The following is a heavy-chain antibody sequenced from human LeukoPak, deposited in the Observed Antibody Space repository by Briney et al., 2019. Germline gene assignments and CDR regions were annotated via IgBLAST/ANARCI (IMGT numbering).Heavy chain of an antibody. Sequence: SETLSLTCTVSGGSISNNNYYWGWIRQPPGKGLEWIGSIYYSGSTYYSPSLKRRVTISVDTSKNQFSLKLSSVTAADTAVYYCARSLSSSWSEFFDYWGQGTLVTVSS. CDR3: ARSLSSSWSEFFDY. J-gene: IGHJ4*02. V-gene: IGHV4-39*07. CDR1: GGSISNNNYY. CDR2: IYYSGST. D-gene: IGHD6-13*01.